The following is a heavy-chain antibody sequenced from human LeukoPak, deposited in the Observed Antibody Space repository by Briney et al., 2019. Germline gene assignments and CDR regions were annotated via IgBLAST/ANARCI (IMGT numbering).Heavy chain of an antibody. CDR1: GYTFTSYY. CDR2: INPSGGST. V-gene: IGHV1-46*01. Sequence: ASVKVSCKASGYTFTSYYMHWVRQAPGQGLEWMGIINPSGGSTSYAQKFQGRVTMTRDMSTSTVYMELSSLRSEDTAVYYCARDQSSGYYSYYFDYWGQGTLVTVSS. J-gene: IGHJ4*02. D-gene: IGHD3-22*01. CDR3: ARDQSSGYYSYYFDY.